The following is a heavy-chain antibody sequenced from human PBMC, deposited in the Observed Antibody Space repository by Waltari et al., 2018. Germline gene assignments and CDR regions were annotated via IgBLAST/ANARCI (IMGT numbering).Heavy chain of an antibody. CDR1: GFTFSSDG. V-gene: IGHV3-30*18. CDR3: AKDRGCGMDCYYFDY. CDR2: ISYYGYNK. D-gene: IGHD2-21*02. Sequence: QVQLVESGGGVVQPGKSLRLSCAASGFTFSSDGMHWVRQAPGTGLEWVAVISYYGYNKFYAEAVNGRFTISRDNSKNTLYLQMNSLTHEDTAVYYCAKDRGCGMDCYYFDYWGQGTLVAVSS. J-gene: IGHJ4*02.